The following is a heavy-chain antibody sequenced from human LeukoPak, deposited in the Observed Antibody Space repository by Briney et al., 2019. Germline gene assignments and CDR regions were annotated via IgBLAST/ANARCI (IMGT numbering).Heavy chain of an antibody. CDR2: ITLRGDKI. V-gene: IGHV3-23*01. D-gene: IGHD3-10*01. CDR3: AKDGGDSYFDY. CDR1: GFTFSIYD. J-gene: IGHJ4*02. Sequence: GGSLRLSCVASGFTFSIYDMNWVRQAPGKGLEWVSTITLRGDKIHYADSVKGRFTISRDNSKNTLYLQMNSLRAEDTAVYYCAKDGGDSYFDYWGQGTLVTVSS.